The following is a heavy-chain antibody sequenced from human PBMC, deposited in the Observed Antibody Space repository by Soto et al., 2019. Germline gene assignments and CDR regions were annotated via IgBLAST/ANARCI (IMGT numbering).Heavy chain of an antibody. CDR2: ISGSGGST. D-gene: IGHD3-3*01. CDR1: GFTFSSYA. J-gene: IGHJ4*02. V-gene: IGHV3-23*01. CDR3: ATTTMGDYDFWSGYYNGPYYFDY. Sequence: EVQLLESGGGLVQPGGSLRLSCAASGFTFSSYAMSWVRQAPGKGLEWVSAISGSGGSTYYADSVKGRFTISRDNSKNTLYLQMNSLSAEDTAVYYCATTTMGDYDFWSGYYNGPYYFDYWGQGTLVTVSS.